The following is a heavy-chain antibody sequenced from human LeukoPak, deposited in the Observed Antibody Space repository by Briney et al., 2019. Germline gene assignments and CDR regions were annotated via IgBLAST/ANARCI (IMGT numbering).Heavy chain of an antibody. V-gene: IGHV3-23*01. CDR2: ISGSGGST. D-gene: IGHD3-22*01. Sequence: PGASLRLSCAASGFTFSSYATSWVRQAPGKGLEWVSAISGSGGSTYYADSVKGRFTISRDNSKNTLYLQMNSLRAEDTAVYYCAKDMDYYDSSGYFLYFDYWGQGTLVTVSS. J-gene: IGHJ4*02. CDR3: AKDMDYYDSSGYFLYFDY. CDR1: GFTFSSYA.